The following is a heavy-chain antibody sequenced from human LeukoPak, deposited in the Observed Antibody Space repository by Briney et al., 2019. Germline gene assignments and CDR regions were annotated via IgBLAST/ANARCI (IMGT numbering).Heavy chain of an antibody. CDR1: SGSISGYY. CDR3: ARTFNINLYYFDY. J-gene: IGHJ4*02. D-gene: IGHD2/OR15-2a*01. V-gene: IGHV4-59*13. CDR2: VHYSGGST. Sequence: SETVSLTCTVSSGSISGYYWKWIRLPPGKGLEGISYVHYSGGSTTYSPSLKRRLTISVDTSKNQFSLRLNSVTAADAAVYYSARTFNINLYYFDYWGQGTLVTVSS.